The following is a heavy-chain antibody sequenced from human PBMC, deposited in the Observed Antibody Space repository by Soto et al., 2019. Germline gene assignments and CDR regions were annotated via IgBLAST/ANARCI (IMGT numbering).Heavy chain of an antibody. V-gene: IGHV2-26*01. J-gene: IGHJ4*01. CDR3: ARILEDSSSWYSGCDY. CDR2: IFSNDEK. D-gene: IGHD6-13*01. Sequence: QVTLKESGPVLVTPTETLTLTCTVSGFSLSNDRMGVSWIHQPTGKALEWHAHIFSNDEKSYSPSLKSRLTFSKDTSKSQVVLTMTNVDPVDTATYYCARILEDSSSWYSGCDYCGRGTLVTVSS. CDR1: GFSLSNDRMG.